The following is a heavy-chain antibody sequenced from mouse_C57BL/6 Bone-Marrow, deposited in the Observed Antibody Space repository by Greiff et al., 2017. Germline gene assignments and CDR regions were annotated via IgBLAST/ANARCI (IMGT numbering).Heavy chain of an antibody. Sequence: QVHVKQPGAELVKPGASVKLSCKASGYTFTSYSIQWVKQRPGQGLEWIGEIDPSDSYTNYNQKFKGKATLTVDTSSSTAYMQLSSLTSEDSAVYYCARWGLYYFDNWGQGTTRTVSS. CDR2: IDPSDSYT. CDR1: GYTFTSYS. CDR3: ARWGLYYFDN. J-gene: IGHJ2*01. V-gene: IGHV1-50*01.